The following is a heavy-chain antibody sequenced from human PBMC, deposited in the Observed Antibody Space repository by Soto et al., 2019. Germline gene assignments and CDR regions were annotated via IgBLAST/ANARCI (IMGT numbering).Heavy chain of an antibody. CDR3: ARVAPDIVVVVAAKY. CDR2: ISAYNGNT. D-gene: IGHD2-15*01. J-gene: IGHJ4*02. V-gene: IGHV1-18*01. CDR1: GYTFTSYG. Sequence: ASVKVSCKASGYTFTSYGISWVRQAPGQGLEWMGWISAYNGNTNYAQKLQGRVTMTTDTSTSTAYMELRSLRSDDTAVYYCARVAPDIVVVVAAKYWGQRTLVTVSS.